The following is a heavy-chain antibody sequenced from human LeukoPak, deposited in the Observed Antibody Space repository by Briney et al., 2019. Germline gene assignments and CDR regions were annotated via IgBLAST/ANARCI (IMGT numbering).Heavy chain of an antibody. D-gene: IGHD3-3*01. CDR1: GGSISSSSYY. J-gene: IGHJ3*02. CDR2: IYYSGST. Sequence: SESLSLTCTVSGGSISSSSYYWGWIRQPPGKGLEWLGSIYYSGSTYYNPSLKSRVTISVDTSKNQFSLKLSSVTAADTAVYYCARESTIFGVVIIRAYDAFDIWGQGTMVTVSS. V-gene: IGHV4-39*07. CDR3: ARESTIFGVVIIRAYDAFDI.